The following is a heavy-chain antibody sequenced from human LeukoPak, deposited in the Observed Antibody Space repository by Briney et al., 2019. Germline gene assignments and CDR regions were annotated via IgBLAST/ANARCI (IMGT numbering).Heavy chain of an antibody. CDR3: ARLSLAQEGY. Sequence: GESLKISFKGSGXGFTSYCISWVRQMPGKGLEWMGRIDPSDSYTNYSPSFQGHVTISVDESISTAYLQWSSLKASDTAIYYCARLSLAQEGYWGQGTLVTVSS. D-gene: IGHD5/OR15-5a*01. V-gene: IGHV5-10-1*01. J-gene: IGHJ1*01. CDR2: IDPSDSYT. CDR1: GXGFTSYC.